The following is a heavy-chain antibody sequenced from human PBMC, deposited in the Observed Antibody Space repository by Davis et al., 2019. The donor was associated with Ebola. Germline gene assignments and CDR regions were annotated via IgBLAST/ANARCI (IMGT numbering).Heavy chain of an antibody. V-gene: IGHV3-33*03. CDR1: GFTFSNSP. D-gene: IGHD1-26*01. J-gene: IGHJ3*02. Sequence: GGSLRLSCAGSGFTFSNSPMHWVRQAPGKGLEWVGLIWYDGSVKYYGDSVKGRFTISRDNSKDSAYLQMTSLRVEDTAIYYCAKDTSNIWFDIWGQGTNVTVSS. CDR3: AKDTSNIWFDI. CDR2: IWYDGSVK.